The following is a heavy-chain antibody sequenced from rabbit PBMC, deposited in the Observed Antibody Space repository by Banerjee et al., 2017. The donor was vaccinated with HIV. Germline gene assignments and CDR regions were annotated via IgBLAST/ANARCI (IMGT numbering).Heavy chain of an antibody. CDR3: TTELTGNVNF. V-gene: IGHV1S40*01. CDR2: INTSSGDT. D-gene: IGHD7-1*01. J-gene: IGHJ3*01. Sequence: QSLVESGGGLVKPGASLTLTCKASGFDLSSNAMCWVRQAPGKGLEWIACINTSSGDTVYASWAKGRFTISKTSSTTVTLQMTSLTAADTATYFCTTELTGNVNFWGQGTLVTVS. CDR1: GFDLSSNA.